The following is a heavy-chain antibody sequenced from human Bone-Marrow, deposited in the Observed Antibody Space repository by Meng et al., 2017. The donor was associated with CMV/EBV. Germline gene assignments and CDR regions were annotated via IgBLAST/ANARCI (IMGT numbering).Heavy chain of an antibody. J-gene: IGHJ6*02. CDR3: ARYCSSTSCFHYYYGMDV. CDR1: GFTFSSYS. D-gene: IGHD2-2*01. V-gene: IGHV3-21*01. CDR2: ISSSSYI. Sequence: GESLKISCAASGFTFSSYSMNWVRQAPGKGLEWVSSISSSSYIYYADSVKGRFTISRDNAKNSLYLQMNSLRAEDTAVYYCARYCSSTSCFHYYYGMDVWGQGTTVTISS.